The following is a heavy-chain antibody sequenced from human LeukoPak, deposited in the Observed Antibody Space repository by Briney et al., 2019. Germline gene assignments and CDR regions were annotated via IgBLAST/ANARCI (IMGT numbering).Heavy chain of an antibody. CDR1: GYTFTSYY. Sequence: ASVKVSCKASGYTFTSYYMRWVRQAPGQGLEWMGIINPSGGDTSYAQKFQGRLTMTRDTSTNTVYMELTSLRSEDTAVYYCAREVMDNLRFDYWGLGTLVTVSS. J-gene: IGHJ4*02. V-gene: IGHV1-46*01. CDR2: INPSGGDT. D-gene: IGHD1-14*01. CDR3: AREVMDNLRFDY.